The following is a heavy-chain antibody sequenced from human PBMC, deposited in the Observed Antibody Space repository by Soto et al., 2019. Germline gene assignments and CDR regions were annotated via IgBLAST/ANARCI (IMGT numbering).Heavy chain of an antibody. CDR1: GFSFSSYG. CDR2: ISYGGSEK. D-gene: IGHD6-13*01. CDR3: GAGQYFSDY. J-gene: IGHJ4*02. V-gene: IGHV3-30*03. Sequence: QVQLVESGGGVVQPGRSLRLSCAASGFSFSSYGMHWVRQAPGKGLEWVALISYGGSEKYFADSVKGRFTISRDNSKNTLYLQMNSLRVEDTAVYYCGAGQYFSDYWGQGTLFTVSS.